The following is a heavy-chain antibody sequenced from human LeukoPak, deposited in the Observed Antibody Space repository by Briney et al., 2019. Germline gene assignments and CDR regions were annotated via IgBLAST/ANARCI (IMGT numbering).Heavy chain of an antibody. CDR1: GYTFTGYY. CDR3: ARDRGCSGGSCYFS. Sequence: ASVKVSCKASGYTFTGYYMHWVRQAPGQGLEWMGWINPNSGGTNYAQKFQGRVTMTRDTSISTAYTELSSLRSDDTAVYYCARDRGCSGGSCYFSWGQGTLVTVSS. D-gene: IGHD2-15*01. CDR2: INPNSGGT. V-gene: IGHV1-2*02. J-gene: IGHJ4*02.